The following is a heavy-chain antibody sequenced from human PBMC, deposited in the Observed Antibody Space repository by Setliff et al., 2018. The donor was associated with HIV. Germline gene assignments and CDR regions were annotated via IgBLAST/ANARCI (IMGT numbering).Heavy chain of an antibody. D-gene: IGHD2-15*01. CDR1: GGSISSSSYY. CDR3: ARSVPRYCSGGSCYPPLFDY. J-gene: IGHJ4*02. Sequence: SETLSLTCTVPGGSISSSSYYWGWIRQPPGKGLEWIGSIYYSGSTYYNPSLKSRVTISVDTSKNQFSLKLSSVTAADTAVHYCARSVPRYCSGGSCYPPLFDYWGQGTLVTVSS. V-gene: IGHV4-39*01. CDR2: IYYSGST.